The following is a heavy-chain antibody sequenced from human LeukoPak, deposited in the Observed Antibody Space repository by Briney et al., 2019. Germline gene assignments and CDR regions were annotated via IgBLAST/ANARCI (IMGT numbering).Heavy chain of an antibody. CDR1: GGSISSGDYY. J-gene: IGHJ4*02. D-gene: IGHD3-16*02. V-gene: IGHV4-30-4*08. CDR2: IYYSGST. CDR3: ARDPLSQEGDY. Sequence: SQTLSLTCTVSGGSISSGDYYWSWIRQPPGKGLEWIGYIYYSGSTYYNPSLKSRVTISVDKSKNQFSLKLSSVTAADTAVYYCARDPLSQEGDYWGQGTLVTVSS.